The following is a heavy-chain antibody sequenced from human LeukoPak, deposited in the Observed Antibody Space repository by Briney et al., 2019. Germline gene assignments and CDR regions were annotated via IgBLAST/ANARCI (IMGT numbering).Heavy chain of an antibody. J-gene: IGHJ4*02. CDR2: IYSGGST. CDR1: GFTFSSNY. V-gene: IGHV3-53*01. CDR3: ARQGSSSSSLDY. D-gene: IGHD6-6*01. Sequence: GGSLRLSCAASGFTFSSNYMSWVRQAPGKGLEWVSVIYSGGSTYYTDSVTGRFTISRDNSKNRRYLKMNSLRAEDTAVYYCARQGSSSSSLDYWGQGTLVTVSS.